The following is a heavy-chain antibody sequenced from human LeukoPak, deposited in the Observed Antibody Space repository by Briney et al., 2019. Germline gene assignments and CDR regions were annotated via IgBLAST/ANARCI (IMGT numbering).Heavy chain of an antibody. CDR3: ARGAVSGTYRYLY. J-gene: IGHJ4*02. D-gene: IGHD3-16*02. CDR2: INHNSGDT. CDR1: GYTFSGYQ. V-gene: IGHV1-2*02. Sequence: GASVTVSCKASGYTFSGYQIHWGPQAPGQGLEWMGWINHNSGDTNYAQKFQGRVTMTSDTSISTAYMELSRLSSDDTAVYSCARGAVSGTYRYLYWGQGTLVTVSS.